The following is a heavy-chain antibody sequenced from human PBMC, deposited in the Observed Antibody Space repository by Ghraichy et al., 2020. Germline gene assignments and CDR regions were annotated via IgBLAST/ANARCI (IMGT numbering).Heavy chain of an antibody. D-gene: IGHD6-6*01. CDR1: GFTFSNYA. V-gene: IGHV3-23*01. J-gene: IGHJ4*02. CDR2: ISGSGGST. Sequence: GGSLRLSCAASGFTFSNYAMTWVRQAPGKGLEWVSTISGSGGSTYYADSVKGRFTISRDNSKNTLYLQMNSLRAEDAAVYYCAKDREYGSSSGPYYFDYWGQGILVTAAS. CDR3: AKDREYGSSSGPYYFDY.